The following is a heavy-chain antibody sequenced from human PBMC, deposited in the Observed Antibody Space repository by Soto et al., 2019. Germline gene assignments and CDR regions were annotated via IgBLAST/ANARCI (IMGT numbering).Heavy chain of an antibody. Sequence: SETQSLSYTVSGGYISSSSYCWGCIRQPPGKGLEWIGSIYYSGSTYYNPSLKSRVTISVDTSKNQFSLKLSSVTAADTAVYYCARPSGSYLYYFDYWGQGTLVTVSS. V-gene: IGHV4-39*01. J-gene: IGHJ4*02. D-gene: IGHD1-26*01. CDR2: IYYSGST. CDR3: ARPSGSYLYYFDY. CDR1: GGYISSSSYC.